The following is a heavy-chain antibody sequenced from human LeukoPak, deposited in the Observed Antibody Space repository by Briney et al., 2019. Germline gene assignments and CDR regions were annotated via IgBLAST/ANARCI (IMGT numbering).Heavy chain of an antibody. D-gene: IGHD4-23*01. CDR1: GGTFSSYA. Sequence: SVKVSCKASGGTFSSYAISWVRQAPGQGLEWMGRIIPILGIANYAQKFQGRVTITADKSTSTAYMELSSLRSEDTAVYYYARDSDGGNSNYWGQGTLVTVSS. CDR3: ARDSDGGNSNY. CDR2: IIPILGIA. J-gene: IGHJ4*02. V-gene: IGHV1-69*04.